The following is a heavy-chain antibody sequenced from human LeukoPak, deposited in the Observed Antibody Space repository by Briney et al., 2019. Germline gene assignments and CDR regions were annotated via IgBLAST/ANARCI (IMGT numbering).Heavy chain of an antibody. CDR3: ARDRTGFAYYYDSSGYLDY. V-gene: IGHV1-2*02. J-gene: IGHJ4*02. CDR1: GYTFTGYY. D-gene: IGHD3-22*01. Sequence: GASVKVSCKASGYTFTGYYMHWVRQAPGQGLEWMGWINPNSGGTNYAQKFQGRVTMTRDTSISTAYMELSRLRSDDTAVYYCARDRTGFAYYYDSSGYLDYWGQGTLVTVSS. CDR2: INPNSGGT.